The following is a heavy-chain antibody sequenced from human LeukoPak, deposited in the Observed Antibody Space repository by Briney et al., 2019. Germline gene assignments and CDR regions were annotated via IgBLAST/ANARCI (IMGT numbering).Heavy chain of an antibody. V-gene: IGHV4-31*03. CDR1: GGSISSGGYY. CDR2: IYYSGST. CDR3: ARGVYCGGDCYSSPFDY. Sequence: SQTLSLTCTVSGGSISSGGYYWSWIRQHPGKGLEWIGYIYYSGSTYYNPSLKSRVTISVDTSKNQFSLKLSSVTAADTAVYYCARGVYCGGDCYSSPFDYWGQGTLVTVSS. J-gene: IGHJ4*02. D-gene: IGHD2-21*02.